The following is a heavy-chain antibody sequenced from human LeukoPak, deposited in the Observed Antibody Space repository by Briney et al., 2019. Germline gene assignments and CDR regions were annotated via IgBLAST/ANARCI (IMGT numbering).Heavy chain of an antibody. V-gene: IGHV4-59*08. D-gene: IGHD6-13*01. CDR2: IYYSGST. Sequence: SETLSLTCTVSGGSISSYYWSWIRQPPGKGLEWIGYIYYSGSTNYNPSLKSRVTISVDTSKNQFSLKLSSVTAADTAVYYCARQIGSSWYYFDYWAREPWSPSPQ. CDR1: GGSISSYY. CDR3: ARQIGSSWYYFDY. J-gene: IGHJ4*02.